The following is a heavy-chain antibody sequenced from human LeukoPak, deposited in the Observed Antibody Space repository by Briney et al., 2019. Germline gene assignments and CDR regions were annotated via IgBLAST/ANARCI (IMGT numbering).Heavy chain of an antibody. CDR1: GVTFSSYA. CDR2: IIPIFGTA. V-gene: IGHV1-69*05. J-gene: IGHJ1*01. Sequence: GSSVKVSCKASGVTFSSYAMSWVRQAPGQGLEWMGGIIPIFGTANYAQKFQGRVTITTDESTSTAYLELSSLRSEDTAVYYCARSGIAAGFQHWGQGTLVTVSS. CDR3: ARSGIAAGFQH. D-gene: IGHD6-25*01.